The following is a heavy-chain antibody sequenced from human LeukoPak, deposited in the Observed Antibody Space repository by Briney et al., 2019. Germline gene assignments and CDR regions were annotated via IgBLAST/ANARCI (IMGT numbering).Heavy chain of an antibody. D-gene: IGHD3-9*01. J-gene: IGHJ3*02. CDR2: ISYDGSNK. CDR1: GLTFRNNG. V-gene: IGHV3-30*18. CDR3: AKVRYFGPAAFDI. Sequence: GGSLRLSCAASGLTFRNNGMHWVRQAPGKGLDWVAVISYDGSNKYYADSVKGRFTISRDNSKTTLYLKMNSLRAEATAVYYCAKVRYFGPAAFDIWGQGTMVTVSS.